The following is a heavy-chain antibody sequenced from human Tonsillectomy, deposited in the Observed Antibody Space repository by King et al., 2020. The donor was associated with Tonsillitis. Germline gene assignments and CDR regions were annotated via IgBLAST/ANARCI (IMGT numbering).Heavy chain of an antibody. V-gene: IGHV3-33*05. J-gene: IGHJ4*02. CDR1: GFTFSSYD. D-gene: IGHD5-24*01. Sequence: VQLVESGGGVVQPGRSLRLSCAASGFTFSSYDMYWVRQAPGKGLEWVAVISYDGSYKYYADSVTGRFTISRDNSKNTLYLQMHSLRAEDTAVFYCARDRDGYIFDYWGQGTLVPVSS. CDR3: ARDRDGYIFDY. CDR2: ISYDGSYK.